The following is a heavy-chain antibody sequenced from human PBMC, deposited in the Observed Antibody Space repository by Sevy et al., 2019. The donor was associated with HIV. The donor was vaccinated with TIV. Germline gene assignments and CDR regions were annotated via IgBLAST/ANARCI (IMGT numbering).Heavy chain of an antibody. V-gene: IGHV3-48*03. Sequence: GGSLRLSCVASGFTFSDDDMNWVRQSPGRELEWIAYTTGSGRNRYYADSVKGRFIISRDNAKSSVFLEMNTLRDEDTALYYCAREPLASAGGGLDHWGQGILVTVSS. J-gene: IGHJ5*02. CDR1: GFTFSDDD. CDR2: TTGSGRNR. CDR3: AREPLASAGGGLDH. D-gene: IGHD6-13*01.